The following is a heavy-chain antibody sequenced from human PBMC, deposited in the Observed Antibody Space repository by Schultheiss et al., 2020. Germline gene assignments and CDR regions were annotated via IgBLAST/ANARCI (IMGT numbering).Heavy chain of an antibody. CDR3: ARDVTIYGVQGVLGY. Sequence: GGSLRLSCAASGFTFSSYGMHWVRQAPGKGLEWVAVSSYDGSNKYYADSVEGRFTISRDNSKNTVYLQMNNLRPEDTAVYYCARDVTIYGVQGVLGYWGQGTLVPVSS. CDR2: SSYDGSNK. V-gene: IGHV3-30*03. J-gene: IGHJ4*02. D-gene: IGHD3-10*01. CDR1: GFTFSSYG.